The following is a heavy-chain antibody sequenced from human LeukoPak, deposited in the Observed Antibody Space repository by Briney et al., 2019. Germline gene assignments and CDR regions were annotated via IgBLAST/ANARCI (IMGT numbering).Heavy chain of an antibody. CDR2: ISSSSSYT. V-gene: IGHV3-11*03. J-gene: IGHJ4*02. CDR3: ANRGSGWYFDY. CDR1: GFTFSDYY. Sequence: GGSLRLSCAASGFTFSDYYMSWIRQAPGKGLEWVSYISSSSSYTNYADSVKGRFTISRDNSKNTLYLQMNSLRAEDTAVYYCANRGSGWYFDYWGQGTLVTVSS. D-gene: IGHD6-19*01.